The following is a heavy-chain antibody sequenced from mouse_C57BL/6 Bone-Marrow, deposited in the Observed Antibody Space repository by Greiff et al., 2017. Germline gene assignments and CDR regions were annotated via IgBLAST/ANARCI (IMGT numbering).Heavy chain of an antibody. J-gene: IGHJ1*03. D-gene: IGHD1-1*01. Sequence: VQLQESGPELVKPGASVKLSCKASGYTFTSYDINWVKQRPGQGLEWIGCIYPRDGSNKSNEKFKGKATFTVDTSSSTAYMELNSLTSEDSSVYFCASLELDGSSGDCYFDVWGTGTTVTVSS. V-gene: IGHV1-85*01. CDR1: GYTFTSYD. CDR3: ASLELDGSSGDCYFDV. CDR2: IYPRDGSN.